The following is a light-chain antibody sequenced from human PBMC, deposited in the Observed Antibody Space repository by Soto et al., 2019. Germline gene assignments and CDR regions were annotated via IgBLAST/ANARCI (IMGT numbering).Light chain of an antibody. CDR2: AAS. Sequence: IQLTQFPSFLSASVGDRVTITCRASQGISNHLGWYQQKPGKAPELLIYAASTLQTGVPSRFSGGGSGTEFTLTITSLQPEDFATYYCQQVNVYPSTFGGGTKVEIK. J-gene: IGKJ4*01. V-gene: IGKV1-9*01. CDR1: QGISNH. CDR3: QQVNVYPST.